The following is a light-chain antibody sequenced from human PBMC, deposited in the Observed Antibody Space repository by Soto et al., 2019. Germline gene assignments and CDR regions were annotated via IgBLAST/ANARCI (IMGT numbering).Light chain of an antibody. J-gene: IGLJ1*01. CDR2: DVS. Sequence: QSVLTQPRSVSGSPGQSVTISCTGTSSDVGGYDFVSWYQHHPGKAPKLMNYDVSRRPSGFPDRFSGSKYGNTASLTVSGLQAEDESDYYCCSYAGSYTYVFGTGTKVTAL. V-gene: IGLV2-11*01. CDR1: SSDVGGYDF. CDR3: CSYAGSYTYV.